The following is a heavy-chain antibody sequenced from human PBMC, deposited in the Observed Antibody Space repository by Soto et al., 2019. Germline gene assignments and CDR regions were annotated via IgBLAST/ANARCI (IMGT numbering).Heavy chain of an antibody. CDR2: IYRTGST. Sequence: SETLSLTCAVSGGSFTSNNWWTWVRQPPGQGLEWIGEIYRTGSTNYNPSLKSRVTISLDKSENQFSLKVTSLTDADTAVYYCASRDPGTSVDYWGKGPLVTVSS. CDR1: GGSFTSNNW. D-gene: IGHD1-7*01. V-gene: IGHV4-4*02. J-gene: IGHJ4*02. CDR3: ASRDPGTSVDY.